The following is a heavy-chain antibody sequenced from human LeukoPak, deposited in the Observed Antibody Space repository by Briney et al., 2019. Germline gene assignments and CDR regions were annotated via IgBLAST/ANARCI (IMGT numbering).Heavy chain of an antibody. CDR2: IKRKTDCGTP. D-gene: IGHD3-9*01. V-gene: IGHV3-15*01. Sequence: PGGSLRLSCAASGITFSKVWMSWVRQAPGKGLEWVGGIKRKTDCGTPYYAAPVKGRFTISRDDSINTLYLQMNSLQTEDTAVYYCSTRIYYILTGPPDAFDIWGQGTMVTVSS. CDR1: GITFSKVW. CDR3: STRIYYILTGPPDAFDI. J-gene: IGHJ3*02.